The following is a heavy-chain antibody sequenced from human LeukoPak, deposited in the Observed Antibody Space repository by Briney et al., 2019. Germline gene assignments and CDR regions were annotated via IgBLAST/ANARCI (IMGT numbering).Heavy chain of an antibody. V-gene: IGHV4-4*02. CDR2: IYHNGAT. CDR1: GGSISSSSSIC. D-gene: IGHD6-6*01. Sequence: SETLSLTCAVSGGSISSSSSICWTWVRQPPGEGLEWIGEIYHNGATNYNPSLKSRVTMLLDKSKNQFSLKLSSVTAADTAVYYCARDHGSSSWYPFDYWGQGTLVTVSS. J-gene: IGHJ4*02. CDR3: ARDHGSSSWYPFDY.